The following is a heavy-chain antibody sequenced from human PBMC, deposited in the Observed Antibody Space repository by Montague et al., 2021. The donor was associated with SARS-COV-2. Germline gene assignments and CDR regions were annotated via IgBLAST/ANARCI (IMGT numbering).Heavy chain of an antibody. Sequence: SETLSLTCTVAGGSISSGSYYWGWIRQPPGKGLEWIGNIHSSGSTYYKSRVTISVDTSKNQFSLKVTPVTAADAAVYYCARRRGGSGWLDYWGQGTLVTVSS. CDR3: ARRRGGSGWLDY. V-gene: IGHV4-39*01. CDR1: GGSISSGSYY. CDR2: IHSSGST. D-gene: IGHD6-25*01. J-gene: IGHJ4*02.